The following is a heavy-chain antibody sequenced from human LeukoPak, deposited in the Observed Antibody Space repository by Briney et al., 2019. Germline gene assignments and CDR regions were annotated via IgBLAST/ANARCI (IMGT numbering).Heavy chain of an antibody. V-gene: IGHV1-24*01. CDR1: GYTLTELS. CDR2: FDPEDGET. D-gene: IGHD2-15*01. J-gene: IGHJ6*04. Sequence: ASVKVSCKVSGYTLTELSMHWVRQAPGKGLEWMGGFDPEDGETIYAQKFKGRVTMTEDTSTDTAYMGLSSLRSEDTAVYYCATDGSDCSGGSCYSYGMDVWGKGTTVTVSS. CDR3: ATDGSDCSGGSCYSYGMDV.